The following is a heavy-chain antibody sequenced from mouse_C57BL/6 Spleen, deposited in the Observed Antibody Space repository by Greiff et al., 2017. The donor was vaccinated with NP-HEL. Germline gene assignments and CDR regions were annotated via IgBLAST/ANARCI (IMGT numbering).Heavy chain of an antibody. D-gene: IGHD2-1*01. CDR1: GYTFTDYY. CDR3: ARGGNYGDY. J-gene: IGHJ2*01. Sequence: EVQLQQSGPVLVKPGASVKMSCKASGYTFTDYYMNWVKQSHGKSLEWIGVINPYNGGTSYNQKFKGKATLTVDKSSSTAYMELNSLPSEDSAVYYCARGGNYGDYWGQGTTLTVSS. V-gene: IGHV1-19*01. CDR2: INPYNGGT.